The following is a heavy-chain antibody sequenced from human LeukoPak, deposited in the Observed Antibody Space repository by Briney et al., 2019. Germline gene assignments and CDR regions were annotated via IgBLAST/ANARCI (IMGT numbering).Heavy chain of an antibody. V-gene: IGHV4-39*01. D-gene: IGHD3-10*01. CDR3: ASRVYGLGSFNY. CDR1: GDSISSTSYY. Sequence: SETLSLTCTVSGDSISSTSYYWDWIRQPPGKGLEWIGSIYNSGATYYNPSLKSRVTISVDTSKNQFSLKVSSVTAADTAVYYCASRVYGLGSFNYWGQGTLVTVSS. J-gene: IGHJ4*01. CDR2: IYNSGAT.